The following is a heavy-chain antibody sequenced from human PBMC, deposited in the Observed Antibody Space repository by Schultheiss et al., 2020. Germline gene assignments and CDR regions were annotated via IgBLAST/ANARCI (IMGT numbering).Heavy chain of an antibody. Sequence: ASVKVSCKASGYTFTSYGFSWVRQATGQGLEWMGWISTYNGDTNYAQNLQGRVTMTTDTSTSTAYMELRSLRSEDTAVYYCARGLLAYSSSSGKDYWGQGTLVNVSS. CDR1: GYTFTSYG. D-gene: IGHD6-6*01. J-gene: IGHJ4*02. CDR3: ARGLLAYSSSSGKDY. V-gene: IGHV1-18*01. CDR2: ISTYNGDT.